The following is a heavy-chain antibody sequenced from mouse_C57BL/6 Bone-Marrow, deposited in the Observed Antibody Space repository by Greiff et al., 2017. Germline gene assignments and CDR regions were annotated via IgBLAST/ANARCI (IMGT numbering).Heavy chain of an antibody. Sequence: QVHVKQSGPELVKPGASVKLSCKASGYTFTSYDINWVKQRPGQGLEWIGWIYPRDGSTKYNEKFKGKATLTVDTSSSTAYMERHSLTSEDSAVYFCARDYGSSYWYFDVWGTGTTVTVSS. V-gene: IGHV1-85*01. J-gene: IGHJ1*03. CDR3: ARDYGSSYWYFDV. CDR1: GYTFTSYD. CDR2: IYPRDGST. D-gene: IGHD1-1*01.